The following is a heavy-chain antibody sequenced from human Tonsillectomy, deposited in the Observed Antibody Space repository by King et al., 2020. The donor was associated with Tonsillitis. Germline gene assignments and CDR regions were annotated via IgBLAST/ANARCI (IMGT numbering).Heavy chain of an antibody. D-gene: IGHD3-10*01. CDR3: ARDGSVSYYVGGDS. V-gene: IGHV1-46*01. J-gene: IGHJ4*02. Sequence: QLVQSGAEVKKPGASVKVSCKASGYTFTTYFMHWVRQAPGQGLEWMGIINPSGGSASYAQKFQGRVTMTRDTSTSTFFMELSSLRSEDTAVYYCARDGSVSYYVGGDSWGQGTLVTVSS. CDR1: GYTFTTYF. CDR2: INPSGGSA.